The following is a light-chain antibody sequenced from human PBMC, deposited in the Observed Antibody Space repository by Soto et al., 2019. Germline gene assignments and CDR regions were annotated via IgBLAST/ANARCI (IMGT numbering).Light chain of an antibody. CDR2: GAS. V-gene: IGKV1-9*01. CDR3: QQLQRTAFT. CDR1: QDISRY. Sequence: QLTQSPSSLSASVGDRVTITCRASQDISRYLAWYQQRAGKAPKLLIYGASTLQSGVTPGFSGSRSGTEFNLPISSLQPDAFETNHCQQLQRTAFTFGHGTTVD. J-gene: IGKJ3*01.